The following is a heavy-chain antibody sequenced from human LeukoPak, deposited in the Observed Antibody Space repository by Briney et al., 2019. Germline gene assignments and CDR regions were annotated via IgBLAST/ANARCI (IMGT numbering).Heavy chain of an antibody. CDR1: GFTFSSYK. V-gene: IGHV3-48*03. Sequence: GGSLRLSCAASGFTFSSYKMKWVRQAPGKGLEWVSYISSSGSTIYYADSVKGRFTISRDNAKNSLYLQMNSLRAEDTAVYYCARELVVPAAIHYYYYGMDAWGQGTTVTVSS. D-gene: IGHD2-2*01. J-gene: IGHJ6*02. CDR2: ISSSGSTI. CDR3: ARELVVPAAIHYYYYGMDA.